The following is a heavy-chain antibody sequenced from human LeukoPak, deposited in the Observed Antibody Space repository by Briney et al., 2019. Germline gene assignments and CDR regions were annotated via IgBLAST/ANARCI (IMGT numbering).Heavy chain of an antibody. CDR3: ASKGKLGDAFDI. CDR2: IYSSGST. J-gene: IGHJ3*02. CDR1: GGSISSYY. D-gene: IGHD1-26*01. Sequence: SETLSLTCTVSGGSISSYYWSWIRQPAGKGLEWIGRIYSSGSTNYSPSLKSRVTMSVDTSKNQFSLKLSSVTAADTAVYYCASKGKLGDAFDIWGQGTMVTVSS. V-gene: IGHV4-4*07.